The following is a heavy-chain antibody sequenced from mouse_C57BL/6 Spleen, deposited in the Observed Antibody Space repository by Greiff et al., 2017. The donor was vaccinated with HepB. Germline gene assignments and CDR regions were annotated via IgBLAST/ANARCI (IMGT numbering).Heavy chain of an antibody. CDR1: GFNTKNTY. V-gene: IGHV14-3*01. Sequence: VAELVRPGASVKLSCTASGFNTKNTYMHWVKQRPEQGLEWIGRIDPANGNTKYAPKFQGKATITADTSSNTAYLQLSSLTSEDTAIYYCARGGYAAWFAYWGQGTLVTVSA. J-gene: IGHJ3*01. CDR2: IDPANGNT. CDR3: ARGGYAAWFAY. D-gene: IGHD2-10*02.